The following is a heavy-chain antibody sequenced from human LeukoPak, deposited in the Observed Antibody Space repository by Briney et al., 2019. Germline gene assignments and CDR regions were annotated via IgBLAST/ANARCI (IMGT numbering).Heavy chain of an antibody. CDR3: TTDMQDCTSASCYHEA. J-gene: IGHJ5*02. Sequence: GGSLRLSCAASGFTFYYYGMSWVRQVPGKGLEWVSAISWNGAATDYADSVKGRFTISRDNAKNSLYLQMNSLRAEDTALYHCTTDMQDCTSASCYHEAWGQGTLVTVSS. D-gene: IGHD2-2*01. CDR2: ISWNGAAT. V-gene: IGHV3-20*01. CDR1: GFTFYYYG.